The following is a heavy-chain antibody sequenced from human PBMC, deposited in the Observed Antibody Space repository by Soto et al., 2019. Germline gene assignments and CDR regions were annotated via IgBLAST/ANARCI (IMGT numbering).Heavy chain of an antibody. D-gene: IGHD3-3*01. Sequence: GGSLRLSCAPSGFTFGSYAMSWVRQAPGKGLEWVSAISGSGGSTYYADSVKGRFTISRDNSKNTLYLQMNSLRAEDTAVYYCAKNFDCWSRHPPNAFDIRGQGTMVTVSS. J-gene: IGHJ3*02. CDR2: ISGSGGST. V-gene: IGHV3-23*01. CDR1: GFTFGSYA. CDR3: AKNFDCWSRHPPNAFDI.